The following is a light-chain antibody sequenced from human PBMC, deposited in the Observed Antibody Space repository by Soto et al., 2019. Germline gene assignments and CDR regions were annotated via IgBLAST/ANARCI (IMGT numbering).Light chain of an antibody. CDR3: QQYGSSPSIT. CDR2: GAS. Sequence: EIEMTQSPATLSLSPGERATLYCWASQSVSSNLAWYQQKPGQAPRLLIYGASSRATGIPDRFSGSGSGTDFTLTISRLEPEDFAVYYCQQYGSSPSITFGQGTRLEI. J-gene: IGKJ5*01. CDR1: QSVSSN. V-gene: IGKV3-20*01.